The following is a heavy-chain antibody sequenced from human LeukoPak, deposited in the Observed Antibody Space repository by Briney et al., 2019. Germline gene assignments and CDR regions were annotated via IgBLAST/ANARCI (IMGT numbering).Heavy chain of an antibody. D-gene: IGHD6-13*01. J-gene: IGHJ4*02. Sequence: GGSLRLSCAASGFTFSSYGMHWVRQAPGKGLGWVAFIRYDGSNKYYADSVKGRFTISRDNSKNTLYLQMNSLRAEDTAVYYCAKDRPYSSRSLESWGQGTLVTVSS. V-gene: IGHV3-30*02. CDR2: IRYDGSNK. CDR3: AKDRPYSSRSLES. CDR1: GFTFSSYG.